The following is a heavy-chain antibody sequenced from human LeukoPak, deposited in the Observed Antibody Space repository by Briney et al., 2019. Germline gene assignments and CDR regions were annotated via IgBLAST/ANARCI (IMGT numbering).Heavy chain of an antibody. CDR2: IIPIFGTV. D-gene: IGHD3-3*01. CDR1: GGTFSSYA. Sequence: SVKVSCKASGGTFSSYAISWVRQAPGQGLEWMGGIIPIFGTVNYAQKFQGRVTITADKSTSTAYMGLSSLRSEDTAVYFCARSLFRFLEWSYRSYYYYYMDVWGKGTTVTVSS. V-gene: IGHV1-69*06. J-gene: IGHJ6*03. CDR3: ARSLFRFLEWSYRSYYYYYMDV.